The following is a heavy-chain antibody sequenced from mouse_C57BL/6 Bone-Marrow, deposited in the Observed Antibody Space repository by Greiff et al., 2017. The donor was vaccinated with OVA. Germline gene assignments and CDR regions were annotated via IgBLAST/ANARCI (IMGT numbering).Heavy chain of an antibody. CDR1: GFTFSDYY. V-gene: IGHV5-12*01. CDR2: ISNGGGST. J-gene: IGHJ4*01. Sequence: EVMLVESGGGLVQPGGSLKLSCAASGFTFSDYYMYWVRQTPEKRLEWVAYISNGGGSTYYPDTVKGRFTISRDNAKNTLYLQMSRLKSEDTAMYYCARHVSYDDAMDYWGQGTSVTVSS. D-gene: IGHD1-1*01. CDR3: ARHVSYDDAMDY.